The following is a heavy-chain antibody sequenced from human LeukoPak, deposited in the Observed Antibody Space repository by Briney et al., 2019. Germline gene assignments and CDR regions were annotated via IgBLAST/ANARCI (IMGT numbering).Heavy chain of an antibody. CDR1: GFTVSSNY. CDR2: IYSGGST. V-gene: IGHV3-66*01. D-gene: IGHD5-18*01. J-gene: IGHJ4*02. CDR3: TTKRGYSYGYAD. Sequence: GRSLRLSCAASGFTVSSNYMSWVRQAPGKGLEWLSVIYSGGSTYYADSVKGRFTISRDNSKNTLYLQMNSLRAEDTAVYYCTTKRGYSYGYADWGQGTLVTVSS.